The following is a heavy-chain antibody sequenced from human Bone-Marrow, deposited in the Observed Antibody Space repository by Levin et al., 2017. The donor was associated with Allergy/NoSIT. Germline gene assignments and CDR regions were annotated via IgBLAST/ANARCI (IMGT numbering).Heavy chain of an antibody. Sequence: ASVKVSCKASGGTFSSYAISWVRQAPGQGLEWMGGIIPIFGTANYAQKFQGRVTITADESTSTAYMELSSLRSEDTAVYYCARKGSQYYDSSGYYYGGDAFDIWGQGTMDTVSS. CDR3: ARKGSQYYDSSGYYYGGDAFDI. CDR2: IIPIFGTA. CDR1: GGTFSSYA. D-gene: IGHD3-22*01. V-gene: IGHV1-69*13. J-gene: IGHJ3*02.